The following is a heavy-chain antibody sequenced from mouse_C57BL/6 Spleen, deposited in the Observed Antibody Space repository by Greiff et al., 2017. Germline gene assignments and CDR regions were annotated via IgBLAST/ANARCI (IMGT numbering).Heavy chain of an antibody. CDR3: ARDDDYHGGFAY. J-gene: IGHJ3*01. V-gene: IGHV5-16*01. CDR2: INYDGSST. CDR1: GFTFSDYY. Sequence: EVQLVESEGGLVQPGSSMKLSCTASGFTFSDYYMAWVRQVPEKGLEWVANINYDGSSTYYLDSLKSRFIISRDNAKNILYLQMSSLKSEDTATYYCARDDDYHGGFAYWGQGTLVTVSA. D-gene: IGHD2-4*01.